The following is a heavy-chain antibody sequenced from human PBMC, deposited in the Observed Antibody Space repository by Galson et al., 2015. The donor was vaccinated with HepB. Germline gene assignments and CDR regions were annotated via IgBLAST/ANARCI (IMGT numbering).Heavy chain of an antibody. D-gene: IGHD3-22*01. CDR3: AKGLVYAGDYYDNSGYYTPAGYYYGLDV. CDR2: ISGSGGST. V-gene: IGHV3-23*01. CDR1: GFTFSSYA. J-gene: IGHJ6*02. Sequence: SLRLSCAASGFTFSSYAMSWVRQAPGKGLEWVSGISGSGGSTYYADSVKGRFTISRDNSKNTLFLQMNSLRAEDTAVYYCAKGLVYAGDYYDNSGYYTPAGYYYGLDVWGQGTTVTVSS.